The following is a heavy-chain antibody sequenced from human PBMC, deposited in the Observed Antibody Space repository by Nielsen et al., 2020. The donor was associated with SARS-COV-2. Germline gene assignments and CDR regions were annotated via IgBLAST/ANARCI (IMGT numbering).Heavy chain of an antibody. D-gene: IGHD5-12*01. J-gene: IGHJ4*02. V-gene: IGHV3-7*01. CDR1: QFNFRSYW. Sequence: GGSLRLSCAASQFNFRSYWMSWVGQVPGEGLEWVANIKQDGSEKYYADSVKGRFTISRDNSKNTLYLQMNSLRAEDTAVYYCAKIGNIGPFDYWGQGTLVTVSS. CDR3: AKIGNIGPFDY. CDR2: IKQDGSEK.